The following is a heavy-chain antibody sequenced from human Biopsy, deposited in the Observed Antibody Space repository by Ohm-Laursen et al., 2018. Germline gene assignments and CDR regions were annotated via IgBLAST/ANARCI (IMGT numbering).Heavy chain of an antibody. V-gene: IGHV4-59*01. D-gene: IGHD2-2*01. J-gene: IGHJ4*02. CDR3: ARMPHFDY. CDR1: GGSISSYH. CDR2: ISNSGGI. Sequence: SVTLSLTCTVSGGSISSYHWSWIRQSPGKGLEWLVYISNSGGINSNPSLNGRATMSLDTSKNQYSQMLIYVTAADTAVYYSARMPHFDYWGQGILVTVSS.